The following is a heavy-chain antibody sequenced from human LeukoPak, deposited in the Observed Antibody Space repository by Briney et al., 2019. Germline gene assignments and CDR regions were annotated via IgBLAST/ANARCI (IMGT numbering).Heavy chain of an antibody. J-gene: IGHJ5*02. CDR2: IYHSGTT. V-gene: IGHV4-39*01. Sequence: SETLSLTCSVSGGSIINTYYNWGWIRQPPGKGLEWIGTIYHSGTTYYNPSFESRVTISVDTSKDQFSLKLNFVTAADTAVYYCARLPTGYPNWFDPWGQGSLVTVSS. D-gene: IGHD3-9*01. CDR1: GGSIINTYYN. CDR3: ARLPTGYPNWFDP.